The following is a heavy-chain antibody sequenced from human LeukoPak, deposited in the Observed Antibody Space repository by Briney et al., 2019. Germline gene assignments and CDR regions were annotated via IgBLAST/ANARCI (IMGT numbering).Heavy chain of an antibody. Sequence: SETLSLTCTVSGYSISSGYYWGWIRQPPGKGLEWLASIYHSGTIYYNPSLKSRVTISVDTSKNQFSLKLSSVTAADTAVYYCAREECSSTSCYAGTWGQGTLVTVSS. J-gene: IGHJ4*02. V-gene: IGHV4-38-2*02. CDR2: IYHSGTI. CDR1: GYSISSGYY. CDR3: AREECSSTSCYAGT. D-gene: IGHD2-2*01.